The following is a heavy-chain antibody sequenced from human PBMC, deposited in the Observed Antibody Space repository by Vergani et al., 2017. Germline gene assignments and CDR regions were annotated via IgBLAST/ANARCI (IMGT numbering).Heavy chain of an antibody. CDR2: LSTTGGA. Sequence: QAQLQESGPGLVKPSETLSLTCHVFGVSVTDYNCNWIRQAPGKGLEWIGSLSTTGGATHASHNPSLRSRVSISVNTSKSQFSQRLTSVTAADSAIYYCAGDTHSWQRADRWGQGLLVSVSS. CDR1: GVSVTDYN. D-gene: IGHD6-13*01. V-gene: IGHV4-59*02. J-gene: IGHJ5*02. CDR3: AGDTHSWQRADR.